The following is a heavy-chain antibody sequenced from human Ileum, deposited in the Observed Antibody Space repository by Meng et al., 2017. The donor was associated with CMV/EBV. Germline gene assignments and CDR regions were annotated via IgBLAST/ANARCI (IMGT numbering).Heavy chain of an antibody. D-gene: IGHD5-24*01. CDR3: SRGADAYKSGRS. Sequence: QVQLHQGGAGLLKPSETRSLTCAVYSGSFSDFFWGWIRQPPGKGLEWIGEIHPSGSTYYNPSLNSRVTMSVDTSKNQFSLNLRSVTAADTAVYYCSRGADAYKSGRSWGQGTLVTVSS. CDR2: IHPSGST. CDR1: SGSFSDFF. J-gene: IGHJ5*02. V-gene: IGHV4-34*01.